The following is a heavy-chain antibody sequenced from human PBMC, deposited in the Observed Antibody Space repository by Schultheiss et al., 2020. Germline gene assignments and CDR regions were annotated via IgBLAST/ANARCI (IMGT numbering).Heavy chain of an antibody. Sequence: GESLKISCKASGYSFTSYWIGWVRQMPGKGLEWMGIIYPGDSDTRYSPSFQGQVTISADKSISTAYLQWSSLKASDTAMYYCARPRYSQYYYDSSGYYYFDYWGQGTLVTVSS. V-gene: IGHV5-51*01. J-gene: IGHJ4*02. CDR1: GYSFTSYW. CDR3: ARPRYSQYYYDSSGYYYFDY. CDR2: IYPGDSDT. D-gene: IGHD3-22*01.